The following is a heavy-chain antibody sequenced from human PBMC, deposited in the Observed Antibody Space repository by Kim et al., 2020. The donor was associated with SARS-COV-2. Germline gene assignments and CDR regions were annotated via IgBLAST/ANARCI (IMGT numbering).Heavy chain of an antibody. CDR2: IYYSGST. Sequence: SETLSLTCTVSGGSISSYYWSWIRQPPGKGLEWIGYIYYSGSTNYNPSLKSRVTISVDTSKNQFSLKLSSVTAADTAVYYCARAIVGYGSGSLDYYGMDVWGQGTTVTVSS. V-gene: IGHV4-59*01. CDR1: GGSISSYY. J-gene: IGHJ6*02. CDR3: ARAIVGYGSGSLDYYGMDV. D-gene: IGHD3-10*01.